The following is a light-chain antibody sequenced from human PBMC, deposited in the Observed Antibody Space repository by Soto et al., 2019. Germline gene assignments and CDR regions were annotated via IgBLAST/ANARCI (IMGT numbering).Light chain of an antibody. CDR2: RNN. J-gene: IGLJ7*01. Sequence: QSVLTQPPSASGTPGQRVTISCSGSSSNIEGNDVYWYQQHPGAAPTLLIYRNNQRPSGVPDRFSAFKSGASVYLTIRGLRTEDEAEYYCASCDDSLTGPVFGGGTQLTVL. V-gene: IGLV1-47*01. CDR1: SSNIEGND. CDR3: ASCDDSLTGPV.